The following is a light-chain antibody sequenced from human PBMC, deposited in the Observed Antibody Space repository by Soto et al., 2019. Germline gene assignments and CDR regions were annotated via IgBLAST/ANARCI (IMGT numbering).Light chain of an antibody. Sequence: EIVLTQSPATLSLSPGEGATLSCRASQSVTSNLAWYQQKPGQAPRVLIYGSSSRATGVPARFSGSGSGTEFTLTISSLQSEDSGIYYCLQDNDWPLSTFGQGTRLEIK. CDR3: LQDNDWPLST. CDR2: GSS. J-gene: IGKJ5*01. V-gene: IGKV3-15*01. CDR1: QSVTSN.